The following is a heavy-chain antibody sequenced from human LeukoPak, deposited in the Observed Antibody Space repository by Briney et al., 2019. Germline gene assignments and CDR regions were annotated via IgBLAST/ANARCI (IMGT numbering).Heavy chain of an antibody. V-gene: IGHV1-69*01. Sequence: ASVKVSCNASGGTFISYAISWVREAPGQGLEWMGGIIPIFGTANYAQKFQGRVTITADESTSTAYMELSSLRSEDTAVYYCARDGYSGYDSLLYFDYWGQGTLVTVSS. CDR2: IIPIFGTA. CDR3: ARDGYSGYDSLLYFDY. D-gene: IGHD5-12*01. J-gene: IGHJ4*02. CDR1: GGTFISYA.